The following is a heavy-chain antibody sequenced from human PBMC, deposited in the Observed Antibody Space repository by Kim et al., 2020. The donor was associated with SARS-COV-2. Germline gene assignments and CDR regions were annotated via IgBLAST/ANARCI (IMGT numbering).Heavy chain of an antibody. D-gene: IGHD2-2*01. CDR2: IYYSGST. CDR3: ARGRIVVVPAAIPIYY. CDR1: GGSISSSSYY. Sequence: SETLSLTCTVSGGSISSSSYYWGWIRQPPGKGLEWIGSIYYSGSTYYNPSLKSRVTISVDTSKNQFSLKLSSVTAADTAVYYCARGRIVVVPAAIPIYY. V-gene: IGHV4-39*07. J-gene: IGHJ6*01.